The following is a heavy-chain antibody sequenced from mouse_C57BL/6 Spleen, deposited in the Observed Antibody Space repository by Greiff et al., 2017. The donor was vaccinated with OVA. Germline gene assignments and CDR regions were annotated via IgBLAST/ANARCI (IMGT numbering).Heavy chain of an antibody. CDR2: IRLKSDNYAT. D-gene: IGHD4-1*01. J-gene: IGHJ1*03. CDR3: TETGPHWYFDV. Sequence: EVQVVESGGGLVQPGGSMKLSCVASGFTFSNYWMNWVRQSPEKGLEWVAQIRLKSDNYATHYAESVKGRFTISRDDSKSSVYLQMNNLRAEDTGIYYCTETGPHWYFDVWGTGTTVTVSS. CDR1: GFTFSNYW. V-gene: IGHV6-3*01.